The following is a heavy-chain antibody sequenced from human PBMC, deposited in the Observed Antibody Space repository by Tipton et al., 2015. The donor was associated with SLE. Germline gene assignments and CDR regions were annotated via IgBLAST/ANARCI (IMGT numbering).Heavy chain of an antibody. CDR2: INHSGST. D-gene: IGHD2-2*01. CDR3: ASPEGGYCSSTSCYAFDI. Sequence: TMSLTCAVYGGSFSGYYWSWIRQPPGKGLEWIGEINHSGSTNYNPSLKSRVTISVDTSKNHFSLKLSSVTAADTAVYYCASPEGGYCSSTSCYAFDIWGQGTMVTVSS. V-gene: IGHV4-34*01. J-gene: IGHJ3*02. CDR1: GGSFSGYY.